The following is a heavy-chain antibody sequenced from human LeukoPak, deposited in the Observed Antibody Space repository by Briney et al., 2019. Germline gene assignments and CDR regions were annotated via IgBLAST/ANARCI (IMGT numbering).Heavy chain of an antibody. V-gene: IGHV3-23*01. CDR1: GFTFSSYA. CDR2: ISGSGNST. CDR3: AKAPIKGYYFDY. Sequence: PGGSLRLSCAASGFTFSSYAMTWVRQAPGKGLEWVSDISGSGNSTYYADSVKGRFTVSRDNSKNTLYLQMNSLRAEDTAVYYCAKAPIKGYYFDYWGQGTLVTVSS. J-gene: IGHJ4*02.